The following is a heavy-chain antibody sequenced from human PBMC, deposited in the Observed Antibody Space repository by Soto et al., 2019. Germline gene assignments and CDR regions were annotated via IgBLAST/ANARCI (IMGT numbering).Heavy chain of an antibody. CDR2: ISWNSGSI. CDR3: AKKGFVDAFDI. CDR1: GFTFDDYA. J-gene: IGHJ3*02. Sequence: EVQLVESGGGLVQRGRSLRLSCAASGFTFDDYAMHWVRQAPGKGLEWVSGISWNSGSIGYADSVKGRFTISRDNANNSLYLQMNSLRAEDTALYYCAKKGFVDAFDIWGQGTMVTVSS. V-gene: IGHV3-9*01.